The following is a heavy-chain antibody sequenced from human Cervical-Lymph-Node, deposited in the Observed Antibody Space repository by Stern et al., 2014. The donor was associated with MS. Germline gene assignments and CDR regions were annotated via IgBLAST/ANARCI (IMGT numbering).Heavy chain of an antibody. D-gene: IGHD3-10*01. CDR2: IIPIIGTA. V-gene: IGHV1-69*01. CDR1: GGTFSSSD. CDR3: ALGGFGHYFEY. Sequence: QLVQSGAEVQKPGSSVKVSCRASGGTFSSSDISWVRQAPGQGLEWMGGIIPIIGTANYAQKYHGRVTIAADESTSTAYMELSSLRSEDTAIYYCALGGFGHYFEYWGQGTLVTVSS. J-gene: IGHJ4*02.